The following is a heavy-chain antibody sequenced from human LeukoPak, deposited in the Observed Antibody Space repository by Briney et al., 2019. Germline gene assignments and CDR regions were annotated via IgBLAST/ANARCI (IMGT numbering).Heavy chain of an antibody. CDR1: GFTFTDYS. Sequence: TGGSLRLSCAASGFTFTDYSIHWVRQAPGKGLEWVSVISYDGDHKYYPDSVKGRFTISRDNSKNTLYLQMNSLRVEDTAVYFCAREYYSGNYYVFDYWGQGTLVTVSS. CDR3: AREYYSGNYYVFDY. V-gene: IGHV3-30-3*01. J-gene: IGHJ4*02. CDR2: ISYDGDHK. D-gene: IGHD1-26*01.